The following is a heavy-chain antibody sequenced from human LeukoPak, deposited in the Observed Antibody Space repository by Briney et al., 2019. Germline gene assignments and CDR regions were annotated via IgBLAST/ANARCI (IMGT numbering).Heavy chain of an antibody. CDR3: ARGHSSARFFDP. CDR2: MSYSGSS. D-gene: IGHD6-6*01. J-gene: IGHJ5*02. Sequence: PSETLSLTCTVSGGSISSSSFYWGWIRQPPGKGLEWIGSMSYSGSSYHNPSLKSRVTISVDTSENQFSLKLSSVTAADTAVYYCARGHSSARFFDPWGQGTLVTVSS. V-gene: IGHV4-39*01. CDR1: GGSISSSSFY.